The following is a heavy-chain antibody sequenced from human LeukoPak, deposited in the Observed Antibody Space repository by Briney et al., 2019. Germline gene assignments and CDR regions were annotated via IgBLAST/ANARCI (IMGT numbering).Heavy chain of an antibody. D-gene: IGHD3-22*01. CDR2: IYHSGST. Sequence: SETLSLTCTVSGYSISSGYYWGWIRQPPGKGLEWIGSIYHSGSTYYNPSLKSRVTISVDTSKNQFSLKLSSVTAADTAVYYCARDRYYDSTLNWFDPWGQGTLVTVSS. J-gene: IGHJ5*02. V-gene: IGHV4-38-2*02. CDR1: GYSISSGYY. CDR3: ARDRYYDSTLNWFDP.